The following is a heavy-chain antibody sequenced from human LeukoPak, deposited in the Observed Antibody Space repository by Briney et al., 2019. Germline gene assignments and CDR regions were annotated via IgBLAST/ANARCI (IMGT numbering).Heavy chain of an antibody. J-gene: IGHJ4*02. Sequence: GGSLRLSCAASGFTFSSYAMHWVRQAPGKGLEWVAVISYDGSNKYYADSVKGRFTISRDNSKNTLYLQMNSLRAEDTAVYYCAATRGVDILTGYQFGYWGQGTLVTVSS. CDR2: ISYDGSNK. CDR1: GFTFSSYA. CDR3: AATRGVDILTGYQFGY. D-gene: IGHD3-9*01. V-gene: IGHV3-30*04.